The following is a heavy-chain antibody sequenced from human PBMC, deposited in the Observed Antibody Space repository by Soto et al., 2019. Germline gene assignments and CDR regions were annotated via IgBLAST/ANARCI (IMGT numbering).Heavy chain of an antibody. D-gene: IGHD1-26*01. CDR2: ISGGDVTT. CDR3: TKDLIGGGGTPV. Sequence: EVQLLESGGGLVQPGGSLRLSCAASGFTISSCSMTWVRQAPGKGLEWVSAISGGDVTTFYADSVKGRFTISRDNSKNTLYRGMDSLRAEDTAVYYCTKDLIGGGGTPVWGQGTLVTVSS. CDR1: GFTISSCS. J-gene: IGHJ4*02. V-gene: IGHV3-23*01.